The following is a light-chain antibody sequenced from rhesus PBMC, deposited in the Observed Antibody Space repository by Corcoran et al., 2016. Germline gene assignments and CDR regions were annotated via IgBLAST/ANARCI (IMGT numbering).Light chain of an antibody. V-gene: IGKV1-22*01. CDR1: QGISNK. CDR2: FAA. CDR3: QQYSSSPFT. Sequence: DIHMTQSPSSLSASVGDTVTITCRASQGISNKLAWYPQKPGKVPKLLIYFAATLQSGVPSRFSGSGVGTDFILTISSLQPEDFATYYCQQYSSSPFTFGPGTKLDIK. J-gene: IGKJ3*01.